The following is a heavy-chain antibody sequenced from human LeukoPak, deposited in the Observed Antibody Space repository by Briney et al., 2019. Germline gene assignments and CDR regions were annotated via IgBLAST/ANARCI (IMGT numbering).Heavy chain of an antibody. D-gene: IGHD2-15*01. J-gene: IGHJ4*02. Sequence: TGGSLRHSCGASRFTFGSYGMAWVRQAPGKGLDWFSSISGGGTNTYYADSVKGRFTISRDNSKNTLYLQLTSLRVEDTAIYYCAKVARWTYFDSWGQGTLVTVSS. CDR3: AKVARWTYFDS. V-gene: IGHV3-23*01. CDR2: ISGGGTNT. CDR1: RFTFGSYG.